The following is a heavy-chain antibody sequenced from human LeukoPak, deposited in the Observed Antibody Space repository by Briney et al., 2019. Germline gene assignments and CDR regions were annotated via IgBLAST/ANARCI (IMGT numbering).Heavy chain of an antibody. D-gene: IGHD1-26*01. CDR1: GFTFSDYA. CDR2: ISGSGDYT. CDR3: ATTLRSGSYYFDS. Sequence: GGSLRLSCAASGFTFSDYAMSWVRQPPGKGLEWVSTISGSGDYTYYADSVRGRFTISRDNSKNTLYLQMNSLRVEDTAVYYCATTLRSGSYYFDSWGQGTLVAVSS. V-gene: IGHV3-23*01. J-gene: IGHJ4*02.